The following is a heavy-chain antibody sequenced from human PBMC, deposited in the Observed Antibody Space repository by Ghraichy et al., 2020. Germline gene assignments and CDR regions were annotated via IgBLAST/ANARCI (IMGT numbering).Heavy chain of an antibody. CDR2: ISSSGGTT. Sequence: GGSLRLSCADSGFTFSSSAMNWVRQAPGKGLEWVSGISSSGGTTYYADSVKGRFTISRDNSKSTLYLQMNSLRAEDTAVYYCAKPWRGIAVAGEYFQHWGQGTLVTVSS. CDR1: GFTFSSSA. D-gene: IGHD6-19*01. J-gene: IGHJ1*01. CDR3: AKPWRGIAVAGEYFQH. V-gene: IGHV3-23*01.